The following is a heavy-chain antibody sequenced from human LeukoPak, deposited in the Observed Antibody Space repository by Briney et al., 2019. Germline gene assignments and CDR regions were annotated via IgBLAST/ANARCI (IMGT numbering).Heavy chain of an antibody. D-gene: IGHD1-26*01. CDR3: ARIMLSWREFDC. CDR1: GGTFISYA. J-gene: IGHJ4*02. V-gene: IGHV1-69*13. CDR2: IIPTFGTA. Sequence: SVKVSCKASGGTFISYAISWVRQAPGQGLEWMGGIIPTFGTANYAQKFQGRVTITADESTSTAYMELSSLRSEDTAVYYCARIMLSWREFDCWGQGTLVTVSS.